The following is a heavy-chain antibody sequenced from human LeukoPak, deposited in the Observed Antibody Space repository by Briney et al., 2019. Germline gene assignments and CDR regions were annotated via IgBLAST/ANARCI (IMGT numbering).Heavy chain of an antibody. CDR2: ISWNSGSI. Sequence: PGGSLRLSCAASGFTFDDYAMHWVRQSPGKGLEWVSGISWNSGSIGYADSVKGRFTISRDNAKNSLYLQMNSLRAEDTALYYRAKGERASGSYYIDYWGQGTLVTVSS. J-gene: IGHJ4*02. D-gene: IGHD3-10*01. CDR1: GFTFDDYA. CDR3: AKGERASGSYYIDY. V-gene: IGHV3-9*01.